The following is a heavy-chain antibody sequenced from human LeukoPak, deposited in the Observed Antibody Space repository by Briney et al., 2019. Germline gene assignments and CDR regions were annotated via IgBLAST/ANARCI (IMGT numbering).Heavy chain of an antibody. CDR3: AKAKWLENY. J-gene: IGHJ4*02. D-gene: IGHD6-19*01. V-gene: IGHV3-23*01. Sequence: GQSLRLSCAASGFTFGSYVMNWVRQAPGKGLEWVSAISGSGATDYADSVKGRFTISRDTSRNMLYLQMSSLRVEDTAVYYCAKAKWLENYWGQGTLVTVSS. CDR2: ISGSGAT. CDR1: GFTFGSYV.